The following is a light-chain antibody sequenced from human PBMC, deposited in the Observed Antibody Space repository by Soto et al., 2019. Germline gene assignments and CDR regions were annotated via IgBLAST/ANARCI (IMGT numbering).Light chain of an antibody. Sequence: DIVMTQSPDSLAVSLGERATINCKSSQIVLYSSNNKNYLAWYQQKPGQPPKLLIYWASTRESGVPDRFSGSGSGTDFTLTISSLQAEDVAVYYCQQYYSTPPFGGGTTGDIK. J-gene: IGKJ4*01. V-gene: IGKV4-1*01. CDR1: QIVLYSSNNKNY. CDR3: QQYYSTPP. CDR2: WAS.